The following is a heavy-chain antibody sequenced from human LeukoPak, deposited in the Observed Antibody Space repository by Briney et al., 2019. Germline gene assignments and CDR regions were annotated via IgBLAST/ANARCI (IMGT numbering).Heavy chain of an antibody. CDR3: ARGRGEDIVVVPAARYAYYFDY. CDR1: GYTFTSYG. CDR2: ISAYNGNT. V-gene: IGHV1-18*01. D-gene: IGHD2-2*01. J-gene: IGHJ4*02. Sequence: GASVKVSCKASGYTFTSYGISWVRQAPGQGLEWMGWISAYNGNTNYAQKLQGRVTMTTDTSTSTAYMELSSLRSEDTAVYYCARGRGEDIVVVPAARYAYYFDYWGQGTLVTVSS.